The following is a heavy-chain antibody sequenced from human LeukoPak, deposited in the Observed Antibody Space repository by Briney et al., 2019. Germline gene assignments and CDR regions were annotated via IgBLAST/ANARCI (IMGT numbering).Heavy chain of an antibody. V-gene: IGHV3-53*01. J-gene: IGHJ4*02. CDR2: IYRDGST. Sequence: GGSLRLSCAAAGFTVGSNYMGWVRQAPGEGLGWVSIIYRDGSTNYADSVKGRFTVSRDSSQNTLYLQMNSLRDEATAVYYCARESSGWSYTFDYWGQGTLVTVSS. D-gene: IGHD6-19*01. CDR1: GFTVGSNY. CDR3: ARESSGWSYTFDY.